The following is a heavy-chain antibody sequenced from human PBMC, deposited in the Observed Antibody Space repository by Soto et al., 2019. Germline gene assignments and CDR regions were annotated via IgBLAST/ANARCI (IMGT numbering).Heavy chain of an antibody. Sequence: QVQLVESGGGVVQPGRSLRLSCAASGFTFSSYGMHWVRQAPGKGLEWVAVISYDGSNKYYADSVKGRFTISRDNSKNTLYLQMNRMRAEDRAVYYCAGGARDIVLVPAAIGGGYYYYGMDVWGQGTTVTVSS. CDR2: ISYDGSNK. CDR3: AGGARDIVLVPAAIGGGYYYYGMDV. D-gene: IGHD2-2*02. V-gene: IGHV3-30*03. CDR1: GFTFSSYG. J-gene: IGHJ6*02.